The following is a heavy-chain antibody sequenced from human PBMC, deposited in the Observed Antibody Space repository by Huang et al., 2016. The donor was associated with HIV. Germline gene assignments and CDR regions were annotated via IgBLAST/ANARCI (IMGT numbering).Heavy chain of an antibody. J-gene: IGHJ4*02. Sequence: QVQLQESGPGLVKPSETLSLTCTVSGGSVSSGSYYWSWLRQPPGTGLAWIGYIYYSGSTNYNPSLKSRVTMSGDTSKNQFALKLSSVTAADTAVYYCAREMAARPGFDYWGQGTLVTVSS. CDR3: AREMAARPGFDY. V-gene: IGHV4-61*01. CDR1: GGSVSSGSYY. D-gene: IGHD6-19*01. CDR2: IYYSGST.